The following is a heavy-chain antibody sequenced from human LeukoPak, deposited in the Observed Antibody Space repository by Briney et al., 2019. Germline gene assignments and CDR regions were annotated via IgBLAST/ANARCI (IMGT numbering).Heavy chain of an antibody. Sequence: GGSLSLSCAASGFTFSSYSMNWVRQAPGKGLEWVSSISSSSSYIYYADSVKGRFTISRDNAKNSLYLQMNSLRAEDTAVYYCAREVYYYDSSGSDYWGQGTLVTVSS. J-gene: IGHJ4*02. V-gene: IGHV3-21*01. CDR2: ISSSSSYI. CDR3: AREVYYYDSSGSDY. D-gene: IGHD3-22*01. CDR1: GFTFSSYS.